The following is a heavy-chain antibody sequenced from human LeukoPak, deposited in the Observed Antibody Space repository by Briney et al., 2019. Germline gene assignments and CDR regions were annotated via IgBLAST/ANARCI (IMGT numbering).Heavy chain of an antibody. D-gene: IGHD3-22*01. J-gene: IGHJ3*02. Sequence: PGGSLRLACAASGFTFSSYSMNWVRQAPGKGLEWVSSISSSSSYIYYADSVKGRFTISRDNAKNSLYLQMNSLRAEDTAVYYCARETITIILPDAFDIWGQGTMVTVSP. CDR1: GFTFSSYS. V-gene: IGHV3-21*01. CDR2: ISSSSSYI. CDR3: ARETITIILPDAFDI.